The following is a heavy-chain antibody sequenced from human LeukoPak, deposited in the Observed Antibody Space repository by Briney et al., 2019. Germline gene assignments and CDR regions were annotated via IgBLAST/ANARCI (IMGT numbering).Heavy chain of an antibody. CDR3: ARDLSRDGYNGAFDV. Sequence: ISAYNGNTNYAQKLQGRVTMTTDTSTSTAYMELRSLRSDDTAVYYCARDLSRDGYNGAFDVWGQGTMVTVSS. D-gene: IGHD5-24*01. CDR2: ISAYNGNT. V-gene: IGHV1-18*01. J-gene: IGHJ3*01.